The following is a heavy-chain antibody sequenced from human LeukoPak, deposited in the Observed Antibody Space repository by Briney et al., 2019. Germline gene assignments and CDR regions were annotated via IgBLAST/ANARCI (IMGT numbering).Heavy chain of an antibody. CDR2: IYYNGNT. D-gene: IGHD1-26*01. CDR3: ARGRSNYYGMDV. CDR1: DGSINSYY. J-gene: IGHJ6*02. Sequence: SETLSLTCCVSDGSINSYYWNWVGRPPGKGREWMGYIYYNGNTNYSPSLKSRVTMSVDTSKHLFSLKVSSVTAADTAVYYCARGRSNYYGMDVWGQGTTVTVSS. V-gene: IGHV4-59*01.